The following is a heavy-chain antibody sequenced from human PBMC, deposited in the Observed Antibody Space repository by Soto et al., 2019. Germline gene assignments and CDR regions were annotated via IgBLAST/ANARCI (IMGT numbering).Heavy chain of an antibody. Sequence: QVQLVESGGGVVQPGRSLRLSCAASGFSFSNCGMHWVRQAPGKGLEWVAAISFDGNDKYYSESVKGRFTISRDNSKITLFLQMNSLRVEDTAVYYCVKGSEVARQELDYWGQGTLVTVSS. J-gene: IGHJ4*02. CDR2: ISFDGNDK. CDR1: GFSFSNCG. V-gene: IGHV3-30*18. CDR3: VKGSEVARQELDY. D-gene: IGHD2-15*01.